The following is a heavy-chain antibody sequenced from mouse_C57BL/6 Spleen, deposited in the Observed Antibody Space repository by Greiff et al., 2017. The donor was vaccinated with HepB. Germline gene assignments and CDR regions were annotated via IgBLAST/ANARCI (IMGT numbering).Heavy chain of an antibody. J-gene: IGHJ1*03. D-gene: IGHD1-1*01. Sequence: EVKLVESGGGLVKPGGSLKLSCAASGFTFSDYGMHWVRQAPEKGLEWVAYISSGSSTIYYADTVKGRVTISRDNAKNTLFLQMTSLRSEDTAMYYCARPATPVVEWYFDVWGTGTTVTVSS. CDR1: GFTFSDYG. CDR3: ARPATPVVEWYFDV. CDR2: ISSGSSTI. V-gene: IGHV5-17*01.